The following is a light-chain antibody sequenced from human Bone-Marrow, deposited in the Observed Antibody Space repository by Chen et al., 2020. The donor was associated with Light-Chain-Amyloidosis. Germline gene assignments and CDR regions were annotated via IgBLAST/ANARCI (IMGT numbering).Light chain of an antibody. V-gene: IGKV1-39*01. J-gene: IGKJ1*01. Sequence: DIQMTQSPSSLSASVGDRVTITCRASQSIGTYLNWYQHRPGKAPNLLIYAASSLQSGVPSRFSGSGSGTDFTLTISSLQPEDFATYYWQQSYSTWAFGQGTRVEFK. CDR2: AAS. CDR3: QQSYSTWA. CDR1: QSIGTY.